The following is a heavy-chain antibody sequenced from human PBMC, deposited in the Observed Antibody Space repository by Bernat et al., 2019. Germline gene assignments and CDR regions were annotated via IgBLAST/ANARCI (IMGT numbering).Heavy chain of an antibody. CDR1: GGSIRGYY. D-gene: IGHD4-17*01. J-gene: IGHJ6*03. Sequence: QVQVQESGPGLVKPSETLSLTCTVSGGSIRGYYWSWIRQPPGKGLDWIGDIHYSGSTNYNPSLKSRVTISVDTSKNQFSLKLSSVTAADTAVYYCARHPRTDTVTHHYYYYYMDVWGKGTTVTVSS. CDR3: ARHPRTDTVTHHYYYYYMDV. V-gene: IGHV4-59*08. CDR2: IHYSGST.